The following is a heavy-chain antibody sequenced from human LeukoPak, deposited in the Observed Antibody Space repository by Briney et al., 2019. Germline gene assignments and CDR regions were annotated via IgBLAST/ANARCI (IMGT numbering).Heavy chain of an antibody. J-gene: IGHJ6*02. CDR2: IYYSGST. V-gene: IGHV4-59*01. CDR3: ARDERTTMVRGHPVGSYYYGMDV. CDR1: GGSISSYY. D-gene: IGHD3-10*01. Sequence: SETLSLTCTVSGGSISSYYWSWIRQPPGKGLEWIGYIYYSGSTNYNPSLKSRVTISVDTSKNQFSLKLSSVTAADTAVYYCARDERTTMVRGHPVGSYYYGMDVWGQGTTVTVSS.